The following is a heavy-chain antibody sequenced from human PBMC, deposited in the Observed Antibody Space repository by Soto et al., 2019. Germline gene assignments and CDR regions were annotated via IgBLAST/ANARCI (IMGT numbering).Heavy chain of an antibody. CDR2: INHSGST. CDR3: ASGGRQQLIPTNIREKIEY. D-gene: IGHD6-13*01. Sequence: ETLSLTCAVYGGSFSGYYWSWIRQPPGKGLEWIGEINHSGSTNYNPSLKSRVTISVDMSKNQFSLKLRSATAADTAVYYCASGGRQQLIPTNIREKIEYGGQGTLVT. J-gene: IGHJ4*02. CDR1: GGSFSGYY. V-gene: IGHV4-34*01.